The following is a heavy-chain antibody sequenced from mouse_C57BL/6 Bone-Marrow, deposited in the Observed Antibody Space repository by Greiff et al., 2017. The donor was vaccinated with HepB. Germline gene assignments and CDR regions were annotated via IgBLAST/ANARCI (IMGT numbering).Heavy chain of an antibody. CDR3: ANYYGSSSRWYFDI. CDR1: GYTFTSYW. V-gene: IGHV1-59*01. D-gene: IGHD1-1*01. CDR2: IDPSDSYT. J-gene: IGHJ1*03. Sequence: VQLQQPGAELVRPGTSVKLSCKASGYTFTSYWMHWVKQRPGQGLEWIGVIDPSDSYTNYNQKFKGKATLTVDTSSSTAYMQLSSLTSEDSAVYYCANYYGSSSRWYFDIWGTGTTVTVSS.